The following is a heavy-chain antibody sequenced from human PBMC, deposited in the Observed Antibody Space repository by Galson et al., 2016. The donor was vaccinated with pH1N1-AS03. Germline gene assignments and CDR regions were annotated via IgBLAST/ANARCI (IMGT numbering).Heavy chain of an antibody. CDR2: ISDSSRGGNI. V-gene: IGHV3-23*01. J-gene: IGHJ5*02. CDR1: GFKISTYA. Sequence: SLRLSCACSGFKISTYAINWVRQAPGKGLEWVTGISDSSRGGNIYYADSVKGRFTISRDTSKNTLYLQMNSLRDEDTAVYYCVTHGAWGQGALVTVSS. D-gene: IGHD3-10*01. CDR3: VTHGA.